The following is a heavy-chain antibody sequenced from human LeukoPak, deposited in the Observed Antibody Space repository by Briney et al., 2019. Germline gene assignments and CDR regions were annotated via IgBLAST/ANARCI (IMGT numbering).Heavy chain of an antibody. CDR1: GGSISSNY. Sequence: SETLSLTCSVSGGSISSNYWSWLRQPAGKGLEWVGRIYSSGSTNYNPSLKSRLTISVDTSKNQFSLRLSSVTAADTAVYFCARVKYYDSSGYYYFEYWGQGILVTVSS. V-gene: IGHV4-4*07. CDR2: IYSSGST. CDR3: ARVKYYDSSGYYYFEY. J-gene: IGHJ4*02. D-gene: IGHD3-22*01.